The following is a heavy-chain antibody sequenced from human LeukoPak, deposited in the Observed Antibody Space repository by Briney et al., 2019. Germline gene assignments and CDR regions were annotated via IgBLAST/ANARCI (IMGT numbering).Heavy chain of an antibody. V-gene: IGHV4-61*01. CDR3: ARSEGDAFDI. CDR2: IYYSGST. CDR1: GGSVSSGSYY. Sequence: PSETLSLTCTVSGGSVSSGSYYWSWIRQPPGKGLEWIGYIYYSGSTNYNPSLKGRVTISVDTSKNQFSLKLSSVTAADTAVYYCARSEGDAFDIWGKGQWSPSLQ. J-gene: IGHJ3*02.